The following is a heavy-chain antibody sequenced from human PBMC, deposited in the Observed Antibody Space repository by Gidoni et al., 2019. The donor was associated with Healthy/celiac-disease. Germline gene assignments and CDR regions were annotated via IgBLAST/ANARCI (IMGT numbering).Heavy chain of an antibody. J-gene: IGHJ3*02. D-gene: IGHD1-26*01. CDR3: ARRSGSYAFDI. Sequence: QVQLQQWGAGLLKPSETLSLTCAVYGGSFSGYYWSWIRQPPGKGLEWIGEINHSGSTNYNPSLKSRVTISVDTSKNQFSLKLSSVTAADTAVYYCARRSGSYAFDIWGQGTMVTVSS. CDR2: INHSGST. V-gene: IGHV4-34*01. CDR1: GGSFSGYY.